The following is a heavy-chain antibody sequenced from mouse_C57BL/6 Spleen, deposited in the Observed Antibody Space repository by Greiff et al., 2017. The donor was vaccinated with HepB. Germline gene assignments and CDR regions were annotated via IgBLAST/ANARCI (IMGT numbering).Heavy chain of an antibody. CDR3: AGNWYYGSSYFYAMEY. V-gene: IGHV2-2*01. J-gene: IGHJ4*01. D-gene: IGHD1-1*01. CDR2: IWSGGST. Sequence: VMLVESGPGLVQPSQSLSITCTVSGFSLTSYGVHWVRQSPGKGLEWLGVIWSGGSTDYNAAFISRLSISKDNSKSAVFFKMNSLQADDTAIYYCAGNWYYGSSYFYAMEYWGKGASVTVSS. CDR1: GFSLTSYG.